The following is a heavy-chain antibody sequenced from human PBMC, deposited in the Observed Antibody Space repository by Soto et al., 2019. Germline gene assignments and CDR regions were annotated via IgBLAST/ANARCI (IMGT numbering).Heavy chain of an antibody. V-gene: IGHV4-59*01. CDR2: IYYSGST. J-gene: IGHJ4*02. CDR1: GGSISSYY. CDR3: ARFEAVTTSFDY. D-gene: IGHD2-21*02. Sequence: SETLSLTCTVSGGSISSYYWSWIRQPPGKGLEWIGYIYYSGSTNYNPSLKSRVTISVDTSKNQFSLKLSSVTAADTAVYYCARFEAVTTSFDYWGQGTLVTVSS.